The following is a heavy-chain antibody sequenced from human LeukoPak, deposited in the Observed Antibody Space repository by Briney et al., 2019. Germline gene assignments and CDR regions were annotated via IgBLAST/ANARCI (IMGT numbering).Heavy chain of an antibody. CDR2: ISDIGSI. V-gene: IGHV4-59*08. J-gene: IGHJ4*02. CDR1: GGSVSSYY. CDR3: AGHHPRNTVDF. D-gene: IGHD2/OR15-2a*01. Sequence: SETLSLTCTVSGGSVSSYYWSWIRQPPGKGLEWIAYISDIGSINYNPSLKSRVTISLETSKNQFSLKLSSVTAADTAVYYCAGHHPRNTVDFWGQGTLVTVSS.